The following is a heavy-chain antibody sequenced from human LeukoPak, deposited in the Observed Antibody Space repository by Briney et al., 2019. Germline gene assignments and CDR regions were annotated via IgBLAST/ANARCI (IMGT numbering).Heavy chain of an antibody. D-gene: IGHD1-26*01. Sequence: SETLSLTCTVSGGSISSYYWSWIRQPPGKGLEWIGSIYYSGSTYYNPSLKSRVTISVDTSKNQFSLKLSSVTAADTAVYYCARLPAILRTSSGSYDGVDYWGQGTLVTVSS. CDR3: ARLPAILRTSSGSYDGVDY. CDR2: IYYSGST. J-gene: IGHJ4*02. CDR1: GGSISSYY. V-gene: IGHV4-59*05.